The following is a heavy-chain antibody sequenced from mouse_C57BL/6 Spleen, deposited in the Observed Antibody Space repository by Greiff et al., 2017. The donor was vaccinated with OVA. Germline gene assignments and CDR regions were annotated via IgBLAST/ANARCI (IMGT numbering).Heavy chain of an antibody. Sequence: EVKLVESGGGLVQPGGSLSLSCAASGFTFTDYYMSWVRQPPGKALEWLGFIRNKANGYTTDYSASVKGRFTISRDNSQSILYLQMNALRAEDSATYYCARSHMAYYAMDYWGQGTSVTVSS. CDR1: GFTFTDYY. D-gene: IGHD1-1*02. CDR2: IRNKANGYTT. CDR3: ARSHMAYYAMDY. V-gene: IGHV7-3*01. J-gene: IGHJ4*01.